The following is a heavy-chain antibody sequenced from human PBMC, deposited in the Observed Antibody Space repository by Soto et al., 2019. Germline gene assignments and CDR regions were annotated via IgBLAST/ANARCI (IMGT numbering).Heavy chain of an antibody. CDR3: ARAKFIAARPDSKEYHYYYGMDV. CDR2: IGTAGDT. D-gene: IGHD6-6*01. J-gene: IGHJ6*02. V-gene: IGHV3-13*01. CDR1: GFTFSSYD. Sequence: GGSLRLSCAASGFTFSSYDMHWVRQATGKGLEWVSAIGTAGDTYYPGSVKGRFTISRENAKNSLYLQMNSLRAEDTAVYYCARAKFIAARPDSKEYHYYYGMDVWGQGTTVTVSS.